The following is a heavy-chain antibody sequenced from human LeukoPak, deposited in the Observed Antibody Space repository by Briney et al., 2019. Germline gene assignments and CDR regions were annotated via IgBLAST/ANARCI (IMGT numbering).Heavy chain of an antibody. Sequence: GGSLRLSCAASGFTFSSYSMNRVRQAPGKGLEWVSSISSSSSYIYYADSVKGRFTISRDNAKSSLYLQMNSLRAEDTAVYYCARDVVAAPYYYYGMDVWGKGTTVTVSS. CDR2: ISSSSSYI. CDR3: ARDVVAAPYYYYGMDV. J-gene: IGHJ6*04. V-gene: IGHV3-21*01. CDR1: GFTFSSYS. D-gene: IGHD2-15*01.